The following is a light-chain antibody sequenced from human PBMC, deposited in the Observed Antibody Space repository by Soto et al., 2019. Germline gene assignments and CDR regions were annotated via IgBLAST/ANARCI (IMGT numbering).Light chain of an antibody. CDR1: QSISTH. Sequence: EIVMTQSPATLSVSPGERATLSCRASQSISTHLAWYQQKPGQTPRLLIYGASTRATGIAARFSGSGSGTEFTRTISSLQSEDFAVYYCQQYDSWPPYTFGQGTRLEIK. CDR2: GAS. J-gene: IGKJ2*01. CDR3: QQYDSWPPYT. V-gene: IGKV3-15*01.